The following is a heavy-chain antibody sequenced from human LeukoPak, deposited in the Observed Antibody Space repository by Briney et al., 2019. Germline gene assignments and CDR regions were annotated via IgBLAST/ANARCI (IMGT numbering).Heavy chain of an antibody. V-gene: IGHV4-4*07. D-gene: IGHD4-17*01. Sequence: SETLSLTCTVSGDSISGFYWSWIRQPAGKGLQWIGRVSTSGSTNYNPSLKSRVTMSADRSTNEFSLTVRSVTAADTALYYCARGLPSYGDYVDYYFYMDVWGKGTTVTVSS. CDR1: GDSISGFY. CDR3: ARGLPSYGDYVDYYFYMDV. CDR2: VSTSGST. J-gene: IGHJ6*03.